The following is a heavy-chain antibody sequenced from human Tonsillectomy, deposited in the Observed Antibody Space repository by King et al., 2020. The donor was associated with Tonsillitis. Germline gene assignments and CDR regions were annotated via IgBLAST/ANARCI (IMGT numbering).Heavy chain of an antibody. J-gene: IGHJ4*02. V-gene: IGHV3-49*03. CDR1: GFTFGYYT. CDR2: IRSKPYGVTT. CDR3: SREDDFWSGYSN. D-gene: IGHD3-3*01. Sequence: VQLVESGGGLVQPGRSLRLSCTGSGFTFGYYTMSWFRQAPGKGLEGVVFIRSKPYGVTTEYAASVKGRFTISRDDSKSIAYLQMNSLKTEDTAVYYCSREDDFWSGYSNWGQGTLVTVSS.